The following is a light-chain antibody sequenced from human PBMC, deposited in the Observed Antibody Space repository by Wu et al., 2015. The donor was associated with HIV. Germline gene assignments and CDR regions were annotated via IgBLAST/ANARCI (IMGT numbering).Light chain of an antibody. Sequence: EIVLTQSPGTLSLSPGERATLSCRASQSVSSSYLAWYQQKPGQAPRLLIYGASSRATRIPDRFSGSGSGTDFTLTISRLEPEDFAVYYCQQYVNSPCTFGQGTKLEIK. J-gene: IGKJ2*02. CDR3: QQYVNSPCT. CDR2: GAS. CDR1: QSVSSSY. V-gene: IGKV3-20*01.